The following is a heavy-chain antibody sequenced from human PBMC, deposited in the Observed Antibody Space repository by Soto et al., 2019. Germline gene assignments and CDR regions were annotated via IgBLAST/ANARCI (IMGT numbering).Heavy chain of an antibody. CDR1: RGSISSSLYY. V-gene: IGHV4-39*01. J-gene: IGHJ4*02. CDR2: IYYSGST. D-gene: IGHD2-15*01. Sequence: SETLSLTCTVSRGSISSSLYYWGWIRQPPGKGLEWIGSIYYSGSTYYNPSLKSRVTISVDTSKNQFSLKLSSVTAADTAVYYCASQLCNGGSCNLNRFDYWAQGTLVTVS. CDR3: ASQLCNGGSCNLNRFDY.